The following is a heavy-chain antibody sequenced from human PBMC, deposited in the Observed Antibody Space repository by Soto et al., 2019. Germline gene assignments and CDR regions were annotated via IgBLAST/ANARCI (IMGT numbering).Heavy chain of an antibody. CDR1: GYAFTTYG. D-gene: IGHD1-1*01. V-gene: IGHV1-18*01. CDR2: ISAHNGNT. Sequence: QVHLVQSGAEVKKPGASVKVSCKGSGYAFTTYGITWVRQAPGQGLEWMGWISAHNGNTNYAQKLPGRVTATRDTSTSTAYMELMSLRSDDAAVYYCARGRYGDYWGQGALVTVSS. J-gene: IGHJ4*02. CDR3: ARGRYGDY.